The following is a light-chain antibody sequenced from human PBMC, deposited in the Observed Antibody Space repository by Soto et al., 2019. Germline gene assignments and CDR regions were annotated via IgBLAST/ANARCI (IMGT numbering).Light chain of an antibody. CDR3: SSYTTSVTYV. CDR1: SSDVGAYNS. J-gene: IGLJ1*01. CDR2: DVS. Sequence: QSALTQPASVSGSPGQSITISCTGTSSDVGAYNSVSWYQQHPGKAPKLIIYDVSTRPSGISDRFSGSKSGNTASLTISGLQAEAASDYYCSSYTTSVTYVFGTGTKLTVL. V-gene: IGLV2-14*01.